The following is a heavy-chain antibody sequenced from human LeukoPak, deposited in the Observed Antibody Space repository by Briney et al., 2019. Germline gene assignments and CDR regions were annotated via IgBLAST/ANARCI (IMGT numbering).Heavy chain of an antibody. Sequence: SEPLSPTCTAAGGSLSRYYWSWIRQPPGPGLAWTGYISSSGSTNYNTSLKCRVTLSVDKSKNQFSLKLSSATPADTAVYYCARANYYGSGSYGWGQGTLVTVSS. CDR1: GGSLSRYY. V-gene: IGHV4-59*01. J-gene: IGHJ4*02. D-gene: IGHD3-10*01. CDR3: ARANYYGSGSYG. CDR2: ISSSGST.